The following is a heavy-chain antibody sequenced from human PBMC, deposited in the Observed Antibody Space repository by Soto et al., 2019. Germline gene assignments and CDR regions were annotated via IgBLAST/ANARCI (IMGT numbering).Heavy chain of an antibody. CDR2: IYDSGSS. V-gene: IGHV4-30-4*01. CDR3: AREKGYISGPKNFDY. CDR1: GASISSGDYF. D-gene: IGHD5-12*01. Sequence: SETLSLTCTVSGASISSGDYFWSWIRQSPGKGLQWIGYIYDSGSSYYNPSLKSRVTMSVDTSRNQFSLKLSSVTAADTAVYYCAREKGYISGPKNFDYWGQGTLVTVSS. J-gene: IGHJ4*02.